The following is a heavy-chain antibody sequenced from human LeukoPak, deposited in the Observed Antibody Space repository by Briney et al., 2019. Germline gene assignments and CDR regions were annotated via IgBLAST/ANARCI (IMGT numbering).Heavy chain of an antibody. CDR3: ARVYYYGSGSFTGAY. J-gene: IGHJ4*02. V-gene: IGHV1-69*06. CDR2: IIPIFGTA. Sequence: GASVKVSCKASGGTFSSYAISWVRQAPGQGLEWMGGIIPIFGTANYAQKFRGRVTITADKSTRTAYMELSSLRSEDTAVYYCARVYYYGSGSFTGAYWGQGTLVTVSS. D-gene: IGHD3-10*01. CDR1: GGTFSSYA.